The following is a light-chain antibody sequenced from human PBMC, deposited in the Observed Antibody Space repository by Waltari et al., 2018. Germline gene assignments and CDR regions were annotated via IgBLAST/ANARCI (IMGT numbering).Light chain of an antibody. J-gene: IGKJ5*01. Sequence: DIVMTQSPDSLAVSLGERATINCKSSQSVLYSSNNKNYLAWYQQKPGQPPKLLIYWAFTRESGVPDRFSGSGSGTDFTLTISSLQAEDVAVYYCQQYASTPLTFGQGTRLEIK. CDR1: QSVLYSSNNKNY. CDR3: QQYASTPLT. CDR2: WAF. V-gene: IGKV4-1*01.